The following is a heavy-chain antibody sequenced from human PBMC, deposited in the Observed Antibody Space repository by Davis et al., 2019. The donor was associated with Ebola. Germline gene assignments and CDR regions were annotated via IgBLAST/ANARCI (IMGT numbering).Heavy chain of an antibody. CDR3: TRTHSSGPDY. CDR1: GFTFSGSA. Sequence: GESLKISCAASGFTFSGSAIHWVRQASGKGLEWVGRIRSKANSYATAYAASVKGRFTISRDDSKNTAYLQMNSLKTEDTAVYYCTRTHSSGPDYWGQGTLVTVSS. D-gene: IGHD6-25*01. J-gene: IGHJ4*02. V-gene: IGHV3-73*01. CDR2: IRSKANSYAT.